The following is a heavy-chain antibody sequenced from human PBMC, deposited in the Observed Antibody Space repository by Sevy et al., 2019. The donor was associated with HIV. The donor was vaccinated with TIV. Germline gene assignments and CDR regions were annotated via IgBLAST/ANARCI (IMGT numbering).Heavy chain of an antibody. D-gene: IGHD3-3*01. CDR1: GFSFSSYA. Sequence: GESLKISCAASGFSFSSYAMHWVRQAPGKGLEWVAVMSYDGNDKSYADSVKGRVTISRDNSKNTLYLQMNSLRPKDTDVDYCACDSFLDFWSGFYDFWGHGTLVTVSS. J-gene: IGHJ4*01. V-gene: IGHV3-30-3*01. CDR3: ACDSFLDFWSGFYDF. CDR2: MSYDGNDK.